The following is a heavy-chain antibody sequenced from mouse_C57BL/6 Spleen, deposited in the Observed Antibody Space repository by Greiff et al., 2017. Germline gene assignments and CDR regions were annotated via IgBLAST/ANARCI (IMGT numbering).Heavy chain of an antibody. J-gene: IGHJ4*01. Sequence: QVQLQQPGAELVKPGASVKLSCKASGYTFTSYWMHWVKQRPGQGLEWIGMIHPNSGSTNYNEKFKSKATLTVDKSSSTAYMQLSSLTSEDSAVYYCAGSGLLGAMDYWGQGTSVTVSS. CDR2: IHPNSGST. D-gene: IGHD2-10*01. CDR3: AGSGLLGAMDY. CDR1: GYTFTSYW. V-gene: IGHV1-64*01.